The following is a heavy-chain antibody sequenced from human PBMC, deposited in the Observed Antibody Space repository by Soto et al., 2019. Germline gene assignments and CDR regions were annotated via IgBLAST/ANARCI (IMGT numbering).Heavy chain of an antibody. Sequence: GGSLRLSCTTSGFTFTRYSMNWVRQAPGKGLEWVSSISSTTNYIYYAGSMKGRFTVSRDNAKNSVYLEMNSLSAEDTAVYYCARESEDLTSNFDYWGQGTLVTVSS. V-gene: IGHV3-21*01. CDR2: ISSTTNYI. CDR3: ARESEDLTSNFDY. J-gene: IGHJ4*02. CDR1: GFTFTRYS.